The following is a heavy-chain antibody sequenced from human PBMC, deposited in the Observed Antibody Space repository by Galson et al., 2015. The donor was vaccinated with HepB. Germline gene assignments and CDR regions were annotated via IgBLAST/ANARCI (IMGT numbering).Heavy chain of an antibody. V-gene: IGHV3-30-3*01. D-gene: IGHD6-13*01. CDR2: VSYDGSYT. J-gene: IGHJ4*02. CDR3: ARVRCLVIAAALDF. CDR1: GFTFSHYA. Sequence: SLRLSCAASGFTFSHYAMHWVRQAPGKGLEWVAVVSYDGSYTSHADSVKGRFTVSRDNSKNTLYLQMNSLRSEDTAVYYCARVRCLVIAAALDFWGQGTLVTVSS.